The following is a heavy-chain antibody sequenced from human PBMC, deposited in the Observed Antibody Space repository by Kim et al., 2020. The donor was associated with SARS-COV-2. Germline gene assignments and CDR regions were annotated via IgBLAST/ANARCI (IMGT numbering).Heavy chain of an antibody. CDR1: GFTFSSYS. V-gene: IGHV3-21*01. J-gene: IGHJ4*02. Sequence: GGSLRLSSAASGFTFSSYSMNWVRQAPGKGLEWVSSISSSSSYIYYADSVKGRFTISRDNAKNSLYLQMNSLRAEDTAVYYCARLSSGYYFDYWGQGTLVTVSS. D-gene: IGHD6-19*01. CDR2: ISSSSSYI. CDR3: ARLSSGYYFDY.